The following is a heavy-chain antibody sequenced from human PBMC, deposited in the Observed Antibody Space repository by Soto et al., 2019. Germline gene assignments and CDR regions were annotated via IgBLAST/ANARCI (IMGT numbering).Heavy chain of an antibody. V-gene: IGHV1-24*01. CDR3: ATVQVYYGSGSYYMDV. Sequence: ASVKVSCKVSGYTLTELSMHWVRQAPGKGLEWMGGFDPEDGETIYAQKFQGRVTMTEDTSTDTAYMELSSLRSEDTAVYYCATVQVYYGSGSYYMDVWAKGPRSPSP. CDR1: GYTLTELS. J-gene: IGHJ6*03. D-gene: IGHD3-10*01. CDR2: FDPEDGET.